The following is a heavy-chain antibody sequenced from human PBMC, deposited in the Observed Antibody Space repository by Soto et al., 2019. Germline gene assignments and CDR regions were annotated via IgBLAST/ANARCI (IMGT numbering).Heavy chain of an antibody. V-gene: IGHV3-11*01. CDR1: GFTFSDYY. D-gene: IGHD3-22*01. Sequence: GGSLRLSCAASGFTFSDYYMIWIRQAPGKGLEWVSYISSSGNSIYYADSVKGRFTISRDSAKNSLYLQMNSLRAEDTAVYYCARDYSDSSGFFGDYYVMDVWGQGTTVTVSS. CDR2: ISSSGNSI. J-gene: IGHJ6*01. CDR3: ARDYSDSSGFFGDYYVMDV.